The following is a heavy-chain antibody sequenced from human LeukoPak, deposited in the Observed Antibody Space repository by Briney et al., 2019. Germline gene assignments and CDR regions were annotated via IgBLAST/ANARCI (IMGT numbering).Heavy chain of an antibody. CDR2: INHSGST. D-gene: IGHD2-2*01. CDR1: GGSFSGYY. CDR3: ARGLAGSVVVPAAKDY. Sequence: SETLSLTCAVYGGSFSGYYWSWIRQPPGKGLEWIGEINHSGSTNYNPSLKSRVTISVDTSKNQFSLKLSSVTAADTAVYYCARGLAGSVVVPAAKDYWGQGTLVTVSS. J-gene: IGHJ4*02. V-gene: IGHV4-34*01.